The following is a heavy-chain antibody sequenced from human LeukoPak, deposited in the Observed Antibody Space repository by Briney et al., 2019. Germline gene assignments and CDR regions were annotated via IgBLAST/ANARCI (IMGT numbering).Heavy chain of an antibody. J-gene: IGHJ5*02. V-gene: IGHV3-7*01. CDR3: ARDPYCSGGSSYYNWYDP. Sequence: GGSLRLSCAASGFTFSSYWMSWVRQAPGKGLEWVANIKQDGSEKYYVDSVKGRFTISRDNAKNSLYLQMNSLRAEDTAVYYGARDPYCSGGSSYYNWYDPGGQGTLVTVSA. CDR2: IKQDGSEK. D-gene: IGHD2-15*01. CDR1: GFTFSSYW.